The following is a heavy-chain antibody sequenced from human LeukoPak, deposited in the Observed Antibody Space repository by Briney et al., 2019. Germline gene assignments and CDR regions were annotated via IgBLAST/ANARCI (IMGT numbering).Heavy chain of an antibody. V-gene: IGHV3-66*02. D-gene: IGHD3-10*01. CDR3: ARERRERYCYGYYYMDV. CDR1: GFTVSSNY. CDR2: IYSGGST. J-gene: IGHJ6*03. Sequence: GGSLRLSCAASGFTVSSNYMSWVRQAPGKGLEWVSVIYSGGSTYYADSVKGRFTISRDNSKNTLYLQMNSLRAEDTAVYYCARERRERYCYGYYYMDVLGKGTTVTVSS.